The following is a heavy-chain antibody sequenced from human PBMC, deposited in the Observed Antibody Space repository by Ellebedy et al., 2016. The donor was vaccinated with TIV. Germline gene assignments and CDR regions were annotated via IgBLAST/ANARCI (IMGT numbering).Heavy chain of an antibody. CDR2: IYHFGTT. D-gene: IGHD1-14*01. CDR3: ARVRRLTTLDS. Sequence: SETLSLTXGVSGASISSDYWWTCVRQPPEKGLEWIGGIYHFGTTNYNPSLKSRVTISVDKSKNQFSLRLTSMTAADTALYYCARVRRLTTLDSWGQGTLVTVSS. J-gene: IGHJ4*02. CDR1: GASISSDYW. V-gene: IGHV4-4*02.